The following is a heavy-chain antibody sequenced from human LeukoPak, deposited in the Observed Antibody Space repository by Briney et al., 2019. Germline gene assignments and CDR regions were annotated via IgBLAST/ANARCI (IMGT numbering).Heavy chain of an antibody. CDR3: AKEGRSLQTY. J-gene: IGHJ4*02. CDR2: IKEDGTET. V-gene: IGHV3-7*03. Sequence: GSLRLSCAASGFMFSSNWMSWVRLAPGMGLEWVANIKEDGTETYYVDSVKGRFTISRDNAKNSLYLQMNSLRVEDTAVYYCAKEGRSLQTYWGQGTLVTVSS. CDR1: GFMFSSNW. D-gene: IGHD5-24*01.